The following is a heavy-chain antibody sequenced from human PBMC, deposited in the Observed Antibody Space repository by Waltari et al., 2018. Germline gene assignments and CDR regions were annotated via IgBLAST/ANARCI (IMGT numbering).Heavy chain of an antibody. CDR2: ISYSGIT. V-gene: IGHV4-39*01. CDR1: GGSISSSGSY. CDR3: ARFSKSANWIDP. D-gene: IGHD3-3*02. Sequence: QLQLQESGPGLVKPSETLSLTCTVSGGSISSSGSYWGWIRQPPGKGLEWIGSISYSGITDYNTSLMSRVTISVDTSKNQFSLKLTSVIAAETAVFYCARFSKSANWIDPWGQGTLVTVSS. J-gene: IGHJ5*02.